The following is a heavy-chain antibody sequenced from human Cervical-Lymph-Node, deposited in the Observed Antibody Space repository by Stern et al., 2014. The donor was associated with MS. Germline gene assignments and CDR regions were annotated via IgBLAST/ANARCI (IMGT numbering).Heavy chain of an antibody. V-gene: IGHV3-30*04. CDR3: AKGGSGSYLD. CDR2: ISYDGRDK. Sequence: VQLVESGGGVVPPGRSLRLSCAASGFVFRRYALPWVRPAPGKGLEWVARISYDGRDKYYTDSVKGRFTVSRDNSNNTVDLEMNSLRLEDTAVYYCAKGGSGSYLDWGQGSLVTVSS. D-gene: IGHD1-26*01. J-gene: IGHJ4*02. CDR1: GFVFRRYA.